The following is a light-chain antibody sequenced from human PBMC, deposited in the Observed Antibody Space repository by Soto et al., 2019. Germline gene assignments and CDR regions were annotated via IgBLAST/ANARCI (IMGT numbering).Light chain of an antibody. V-gene: IGLV2-8*01. J-gene: IGLJ3*02. CDR2: EVN. Sequence: QSALTQPPSASGSPGQSVTISCTGTSSDVVGYDLVSWYQQHPGNAPNIMIYEVNRRPSGVPDRFSGSKSGNTASLTVSGLQDEDEADYYGSSYAGSNNVRVFGGGTKLTVL. CDR1: SSDVVGYDL. CDR3: SSYAGSNNVRV.